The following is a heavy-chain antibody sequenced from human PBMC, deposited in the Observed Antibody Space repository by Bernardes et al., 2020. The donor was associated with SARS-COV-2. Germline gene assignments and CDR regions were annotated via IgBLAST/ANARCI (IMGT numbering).Heavy chain of an antibody. CDR2: IKEDGIDK. Sequence: GGSLRLSCAASGFAFSTYSMSWVRQAPGKGLEWVASIKEDGIDKLYVDSVRGRFTISRDNAKNSLYLQMNSLRAEDAALYYCATRRRIDDWGQGTLVTVSS. V-gene: IGHV3-7*01. J-gene: IGHJ4*02. CDR3: ATRRRIDD. CDR1: GFAFSTYS.